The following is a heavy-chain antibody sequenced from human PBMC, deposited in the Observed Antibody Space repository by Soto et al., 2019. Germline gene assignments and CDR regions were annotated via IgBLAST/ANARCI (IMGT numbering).Heavy chain of an antibody. CDR1: GYSFTSYW. J-gene: IGHJ6*02. V-gene: IGHV5-10-1*01. CDR3: ARDSSEDSSGYYYSYYYYGMDV. CDR2: IDPSDSYT. Sequence: PVESLKISCKGSGYSFTSYWISWVRQMRGKGLEWMGRIDPSDSYTNYSPSFQGHVTISADKSISTAYLQWSSLKASDTAMYYCARDSSEDSSGYYYSYYYYGMDVWGQGTTVTVSS. D-gene: IGHD3-22*01.